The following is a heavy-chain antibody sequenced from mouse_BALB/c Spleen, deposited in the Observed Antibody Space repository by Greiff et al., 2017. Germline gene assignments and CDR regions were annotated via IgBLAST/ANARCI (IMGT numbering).Heavy chain of an antibody. CDR2: INPGSGGT. CDR3: ARRGECAVEY. J-gene: IGHJ4*01. V-gene: IGHV1-54*01. Sequence: QVQLQQSGAELVRPGTSVKVSCKASGYAFTNYLIEWVKQRPGQGLEWIGVINPGSGGTNYNEKFKGKATLTADKSSSTAYMQLSSLTSDDSAVYFCARRGECAVEYRGQGTSVTVSS. CDR1: GYAFTNYL.